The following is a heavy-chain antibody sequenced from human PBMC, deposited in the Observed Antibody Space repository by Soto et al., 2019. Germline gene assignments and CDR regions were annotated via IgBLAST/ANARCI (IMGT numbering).Heavy chain of an antibody. Sequence: SETLSLTCTASGGSISSYYWSWIRQPAGKGLEWIGRIYTSGSTNYNPSLKSRVTMSVDTSKNQFSLKLSSVTAADTAVYYCARDGVYSSSWNYYYYYGMDVWGQGTTVTVSS. V-gene: IGHV4-4*07. D-gene: IGHD6-13*01. CDR1: GGSISSYY. J-gene: IGHJ6*02. CDR2: IYTSGST. CDR3: ARDGVYSSSWNYYYYYGMDV.